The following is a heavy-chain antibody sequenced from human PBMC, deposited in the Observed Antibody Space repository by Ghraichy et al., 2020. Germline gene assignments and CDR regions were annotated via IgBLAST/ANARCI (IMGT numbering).Heavy chain of an antibody. J-gene: IGHJ4*02. D-gene: IGHD2-2*01. Sequence: GGSLRLSCGASGFPFSSFAMSWVRQAPGKGLEWVSSVSESGRMTYYADSVKGRFIISRDNPKNPMYLQMSTLTVEDTAVYYCAKRDHVCCSHRTCYLDQWGPGTLVTVSS. CDR1: GFPFSSFA. CDR3: AKRDHVCCSHRTCYLDQ. CDR2: VSESGRMT. V-gene: IGHV3-23*01.